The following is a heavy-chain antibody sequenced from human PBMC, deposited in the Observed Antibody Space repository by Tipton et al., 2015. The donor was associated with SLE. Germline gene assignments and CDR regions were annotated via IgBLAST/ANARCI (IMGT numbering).Heavy chain of an antibody. V-gene: IGHV6-1*01. Sequence: TLSLTCAISGDSLLSNTATWGWVRQSPSRGLEWLGRTYHNSRWHNDYAPSMKSPISVTPDTNRNQFSLHLNSVTVEDTAMYYCAREANPATTAFDIWGQGTTVAVSS. CDR3: AREANPATTAFDI. CDR1: GDSLLSNTAT. D-gene: IGHD1-14*01. J-gene: IGHJ3*02. CDR2: TYHNSRWHN.